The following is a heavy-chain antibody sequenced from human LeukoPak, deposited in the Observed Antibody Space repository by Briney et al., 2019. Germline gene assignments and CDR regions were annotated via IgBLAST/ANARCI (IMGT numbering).Heavy chain of an antibody. Sequence: SETLSLTCTVSGGSISSSSYYWGWIRQPPGKGLEWIGSIYYSGSTHYNPSLKSRVTISVDTSKNQFSLKLSSVTAADTAVYYCAGQGQLRYFDWLLYGWYFDLWGRGTLVTVSS. CDR3: AGQGQLRYFDWLLYGWYFDL. CDR2: IYYSGST. J-gene: IGHJ2*01. V-gene: IGHV4-39*01. CDR1: GGSISSSSYY. D-gene: IGHD3-9*01.